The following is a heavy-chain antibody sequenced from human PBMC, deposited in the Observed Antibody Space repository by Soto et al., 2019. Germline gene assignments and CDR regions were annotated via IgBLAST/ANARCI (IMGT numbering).Heavy chain of an antibody. CDR2: IKQDGSEK. V-gene: IGHV3-7*05. CDR1: GFTFSSYW. Sequence: EVQLVESGGGLVQPGGSLRLSCAASGFTFSSYWMSWVRQAPGKGLEWVANIKQDGSEKYYVDSVKGRFTISRDNAKNSLYLQMNSLRAEDTAVYYCARVMNTPRRYSGYVYYYYYYGMDVWGQGITVTVSS. D-gene: IGHD5-12*01. J-gene: IGHJ6*02. CDR3: ARVMNTPRRYSGYVYYYYYYGMDV.